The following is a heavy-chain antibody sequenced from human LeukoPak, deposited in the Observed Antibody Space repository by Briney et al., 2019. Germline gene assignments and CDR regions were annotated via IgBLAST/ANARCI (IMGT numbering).Heavy chain of an antibody. D-gene: IGHD2-15*01. V-gene: IGHV3-7*01. CDR3: AREWYYFDY. CDR1: GFSFSSYW. Sequence: GGSLRLSCAASGFSFSSYWMNWVRQAPGKGLEWVANIKQDGSEKNYVDSVKGRFTISRDNAQKSLYLQMNSLRDEDTAVYYCAREWYYFDYWGQGTLVTVSS. CDR2: IKQDGSEK. J-gene: IGHJ4*02.